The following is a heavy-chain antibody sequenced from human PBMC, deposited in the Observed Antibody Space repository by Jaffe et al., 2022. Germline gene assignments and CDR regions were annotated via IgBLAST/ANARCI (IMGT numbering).Heavy chain of an antibody. CDR3: AKDTRKVATTPFDY. V-gene: IGHV3-9*01. Sequence: EVQLVESGGGLVQPGRSLRLSCAASGFTFDDYAMHWVRQAPGKGLEWVSGISWNSGSIGYADSVKGRFTISRDNAKNSLYLQMNSLRAEDTALYYCAKDTRKVATTPFDYWGQGTLVTVSS. CDR1: GFTFDDYA. CDR2: ISWNSGSI. D-gene: IGHD5-12*01. J-gene: IGHJ4*02.